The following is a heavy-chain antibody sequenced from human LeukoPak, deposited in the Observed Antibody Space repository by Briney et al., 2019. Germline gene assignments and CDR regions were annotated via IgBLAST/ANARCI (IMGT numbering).Heavy chain of an antibody. J-gene: IGHJ4*02. CDR2: ISYDGSNK. D-gene: IGHD6-13*01. CDR3: ARDTRSSLDY. Sequence: GGSLRLSCAASGFTFSSYAMHWVRQAPGKGLEWVAVISYDGSNKYYADSVKGRFTISRDNSKNTLYLQMNSLRAEDTAVYYCARDTRSSLDYWGQGTLVTVSS. V-gene: IGHV3-30-3*01. CDR1: GFTFSSYA.